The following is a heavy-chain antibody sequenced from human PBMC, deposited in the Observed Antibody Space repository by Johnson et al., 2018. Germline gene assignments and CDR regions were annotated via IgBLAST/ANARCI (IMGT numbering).Heavy chain of an antibody. CDR2: ISYDGSNK. V-gene: IGHV3-30-3*01. D-gene: IGHD6-13*01. CDR3: ARDWVAADGHEYFQH. CDR1: GFTFSSYA. Sequence: QVQLVESGGGVVQPGRSLRLSCAASGFTFSSYAMHWVRQAPGKGLEWVAVISYDGSNKYYTDSVKGRFTISRDNSKNTLYLQMNSLRAEDTAVYYCARDWVAADGHEYFQHWGQGTLVTVSA. J-gene: IGHJ1*01.